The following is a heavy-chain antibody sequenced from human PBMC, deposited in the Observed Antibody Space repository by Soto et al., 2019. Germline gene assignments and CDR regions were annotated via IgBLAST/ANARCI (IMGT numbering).Heavy chain of an antibody. D-gene: IGHD2-15*01. CDR2: IYSGGST. J-gene: IGHJ6*02. CDR1: GFTVSSNY. V-gene: IGHV3-53*01. CDR3: ARAFVVAATYYYGMDI. Sequence: EVQLVESGGGLIQPGGSLRLSFAASGFTVSSNYMSWVRQAPGKGLEWVSVIYSGGSTYYADSVKGRFTISRDNSKNTLYLQMNSLRAEDTAVYYCARAFVVAATYYYGMDIWGQGTTVTVSS.